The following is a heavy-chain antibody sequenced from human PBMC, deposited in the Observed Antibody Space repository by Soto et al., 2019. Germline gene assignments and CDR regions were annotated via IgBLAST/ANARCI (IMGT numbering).Heavy chain of an antibody. CDR2: IYYSGST. Sequence: PSETLSLTCTVSGGSISCYYWSWIRQPPGKGLEWIGYIYYSGSTNYNPSLKSRVTISVDTSKNQFSLKLSSVTAADTAVYYCARRYGTTFDYWGQGTLVTVSS. D-gene: IGHD1-7*01. CDR3: ARRYGTTFDY. CDR1: GGSISCYY. V-gene: IGHV4-59*01. J-gene: IGHJ4*02.